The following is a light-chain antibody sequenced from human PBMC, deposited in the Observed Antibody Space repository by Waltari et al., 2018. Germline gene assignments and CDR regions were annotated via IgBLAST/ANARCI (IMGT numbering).Light chain of an antibody. CDR3: QHYESLPVT. CDR2: HAS. V-gene: IGKV3-20*01. CDR1: QRISKY. J-gene: IGKJ1*01. Sequence: EIVLTQSPGTLSLSPGERATLSCRASQRISKYLAWYQQKPGQAPRLLIYHASSRAAGIPYRFSGSGSGTDFSLTISRLEPEDFAVYYCQHYESLPVTFGQGTKVEIK.